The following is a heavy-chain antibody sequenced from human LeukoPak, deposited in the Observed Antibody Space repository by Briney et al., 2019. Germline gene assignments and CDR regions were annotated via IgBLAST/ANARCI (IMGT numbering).Heavy chain of an antibody. V-gene: IGHV3-23*01. J-gene: IGHJ4*02. CDR3: ARGARLQPMGEF. CDR1: GFSFSSFG. CDR2: ISGDGRDT. D-gene: IGHD4-11*01. Sequence: GGSLRLSCAASGFSFSSFGMSWVRQAPGRGLQWVSSISGDGRDTFYADSVKGRFTVSRDNSKTTMFLQMNSLRVEDTALYYCARGARLQPMGEFWGQGTLVTVSS.